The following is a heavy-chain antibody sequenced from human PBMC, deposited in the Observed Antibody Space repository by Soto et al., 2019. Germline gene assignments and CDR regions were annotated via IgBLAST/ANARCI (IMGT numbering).Heavy chain of an antibody. CDR1: GYTFTSYA. CDR2: INAGNGNT. V-gene: IGHV1-3*01. CDR3: ARVRATEILRYFDWLLSYFDY. D-gene: IGHD3-9*01. Sequence: ASVKVSCKASGYTFTSYAMHWVRQAPGQRLEWMGWINAGNGNTKYSQKFQGRVTITRDTSASTAYMELSSLRSEDTAVHYCARVRATEILRYFDWLLSYFDYWGQGTLVTVSS. J-gene: IGHJ4*02.